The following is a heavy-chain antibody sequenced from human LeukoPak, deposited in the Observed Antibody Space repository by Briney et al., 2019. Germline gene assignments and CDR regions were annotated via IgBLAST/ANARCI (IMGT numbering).Heavy chain of an antibody. V-gene: IGHV4-59*01. CDR3: ARVDYYGSGSLWLNWFDP. CDR1: GGAISSYY. J-gene: IGHJ5*02. CDR2: IFYSGII. D-gene: IGHD3-10*01. Sequence: SEPLSLTCRVSGGAISSYYWSWIRQPPGKALEWIGYIFYSGIINYTPSLKNRVTISVDTSKTEFPPNLSSVSSPDTPAYYCARVDYYGSGSLWLNWFDPWGQGTLVTVSS.